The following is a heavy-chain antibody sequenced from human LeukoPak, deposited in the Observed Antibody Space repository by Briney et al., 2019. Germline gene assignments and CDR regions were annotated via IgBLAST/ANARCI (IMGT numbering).Heavy chain of an antibody. J-gene: IGHJ4*02. CDR3: ARENSGSYREFDY. CDR2: INTSGST. V-gene: IGHV4-4*07. Sequence: PSETLSLTCTVSGGSISSYYWSWIRQPAGKGLEWIGRINTSGSTNYNASLKSRVSMSVDTSKNQLSLKLSSVTAADTAVFYCARENSGSYREFDYWGQGTLVTVSS. D-gene: IGHD1-26*01. CDR1: GGSISSYY.